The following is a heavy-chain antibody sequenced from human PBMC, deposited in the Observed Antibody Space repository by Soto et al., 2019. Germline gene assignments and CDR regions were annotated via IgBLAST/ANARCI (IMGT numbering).Heavy chain of an antibody. D-gene: IGHD2-2*01. J-gene: IGHJ6*02. Sequence: PGGSLRLSCAASGFTFSGSAMHWVRQASGKGLEWVGRIRSKANSYATAYAASVKGRFTISRDDSKNTAYLQMNSLKTEDTAVYYCTRQGPAANYYYYGMDVWGQGTTVTV. CDR2: IRSKANSYAT. CDR3: TRQGPAANYYYYGMDV. V-gene: IGHV3-73*01. CDR1: GFTFSGSA.